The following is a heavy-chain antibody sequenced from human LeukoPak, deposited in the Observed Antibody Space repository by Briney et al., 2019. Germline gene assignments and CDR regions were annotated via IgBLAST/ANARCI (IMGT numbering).Heavy chain of an antibody. CDR2: ISGSGGST. D-gene: IGHD6-13*01. V-gene: IGHV3-23*01. J-gene: IGHJ4*02. CDR3: AKDFKSSSWFLFDY. Sequence: PGGSLRLSCAASGFTFSNYAMSWVRQAPGKGLDWVSAISGSGGSTYYADSVKGRFTISRDNSKNTLYLQMNSLRAEDTAVYYCAKDFKSSSWFLFDYWGQGTLVTVSS. CDR1: GFTFSNYA.